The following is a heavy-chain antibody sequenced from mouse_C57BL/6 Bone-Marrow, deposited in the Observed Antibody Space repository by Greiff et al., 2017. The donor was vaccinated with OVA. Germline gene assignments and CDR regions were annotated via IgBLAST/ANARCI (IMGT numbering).Heavy chain of an antibody. D-gene: IGHD1-1*01. CDR1: GYTFTSYY. CDR3: ARGATTVWYYDMDY. CDR2: IYPGGGNT. Sequence: QVQLQQSGPELVKPGASVTISCKASGYTFTSYYIHWVKQRPGQGLEWIGWIYPGGGNTNYNEKFKGKATLTADTSSSTSYMQLSSLKSEDSAVYYCARGATTVWYYDMDYWGKGTSVTVAS. J-gene: IGHJ4*01. V-gene: IGHV1-66*01.